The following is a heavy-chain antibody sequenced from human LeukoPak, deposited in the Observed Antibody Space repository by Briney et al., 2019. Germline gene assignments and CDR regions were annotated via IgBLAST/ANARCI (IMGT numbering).Heavy chain of an antibody. CDR1: GFSLSTYW. CDR3: ARAGNWNDGGYFDY. D-gene: IGHD1-20*01. CDR2: IKQDGSEK. Sequence: GGSLRLSCAASGFSLSTYWMSWVRQAPGEGLEWVANIKQDGSEKYYVDSVKGRFTISRDNAKNSLYLQMNSLRAEDKAVYYCARAGNWNDGGYFDYWGQGTLVTVSS. V-gene: IGHV3-7*01. J-gene: IGHJ4*02.